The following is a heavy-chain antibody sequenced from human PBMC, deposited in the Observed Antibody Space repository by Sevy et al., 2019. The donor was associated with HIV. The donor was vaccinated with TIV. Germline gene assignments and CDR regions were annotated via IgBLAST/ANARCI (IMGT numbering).Heavy chain of an antibody. CDR2: ISSSSSYI. J-gene: IGHJ3*02. Sequence: GGSLRLSCAASGFTFSSYSMNWVRQAPGKGLEWVSSISSSSSYIYYADSVKGRFTISRDKAKNSLYLQMNSLRAEDTAVYYCARDRSKTPWRYDSRGYYRGDAFDIWGQGTMVTVSS. CDR3: ARDRSKTPWRYDSRGYYRGDAFDI. D-gene: IGHD3-22*01. V-gene: IGHV3-21*01. CDR1: GFTFSSYS.